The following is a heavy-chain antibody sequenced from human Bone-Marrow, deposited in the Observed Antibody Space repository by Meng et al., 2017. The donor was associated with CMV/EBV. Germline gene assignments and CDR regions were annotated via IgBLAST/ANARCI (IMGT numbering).Heavy chain of an antibody. J-gene: IGHJ4*02. V-gene: IGHV1-46*01. CDR2: INPSGGST. CDR3: ARVSGGWYFRPPTTGFDY. D-gene: IGHD6-19*01. CDR1: GYTFTSYY. Sequence: ASVKVSCKASGYTFTSYYMHWVRQAPGQGLEWMGIINPSGGSTSYAQKFQGRVTMTRDTSTSTVYMELSSLRSDDTAVYYCARVSGGWYFRPPTTGFDYWGQGTLVTVSS.